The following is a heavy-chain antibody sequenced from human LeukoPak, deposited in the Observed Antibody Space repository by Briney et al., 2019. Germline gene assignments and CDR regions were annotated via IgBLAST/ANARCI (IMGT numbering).Heavy chain of an antibody. CDR3: ARDTFFGSSGYSAFDI. CDR1: GFTSSSYW. CDR2: IKQDGSEK. V-gene: IGHV3-7*01. D-gene: IGHD3-22*01. Sequence: GGSLRLSCAASGFTSSSYWMSWVRQAPGKGLEWVANIKQDGSEKYYVDSVKGRFTISRDNAKNSLYLQMNSLRAEDTAVYYCARDTFFGSSGYSAFDIWGQGTMVTVSS. J-gene: IGHJ3*02.